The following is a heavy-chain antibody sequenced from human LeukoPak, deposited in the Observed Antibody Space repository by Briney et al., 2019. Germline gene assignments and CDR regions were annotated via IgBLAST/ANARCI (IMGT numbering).Heavy chain of an antibody. J-gene: IGHJ4*02. CDR2: INPNSGGT. Sequence: AASVTVSCKASGYTFTGYYMHWVRQAPGQGLEWMGWINPNSGGTNYAQKFQGRVTMTRDTSISTAYMELSRLRSDDTAVYYCARELYDFWSGYPLLDYWGQGTLVTVSS. V-gene: IGHV1-2*02. CDR3: ARELYDFWSGYPLLDY. CDR1: GYTFTGYY. D-gene: IGHD3-3*01.